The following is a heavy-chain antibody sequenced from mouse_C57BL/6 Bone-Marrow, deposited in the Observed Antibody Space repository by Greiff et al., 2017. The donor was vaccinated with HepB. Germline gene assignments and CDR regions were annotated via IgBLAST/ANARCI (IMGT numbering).Heavy chain of an antibody. V-gene: IGHV1-85*01. D-gene: IGHD1-1*01. J-gene: IGHJ1*03. CDR1: GYTFTSYD. CDR3: AREPIYYYGSSYGFDV. Sequence: VQLQQSGPELVKPGASVKLSCKASGYTFTSYDINWVKQRPGQGLEWIGRIYPRAGSTKYNEKFKGKATLTVDRSSSTADMEHHSLTSEDSAVYFCAREPIYYYGSSYGFDVWGTGTTVTVSS. CDR2: IYPRAGST.